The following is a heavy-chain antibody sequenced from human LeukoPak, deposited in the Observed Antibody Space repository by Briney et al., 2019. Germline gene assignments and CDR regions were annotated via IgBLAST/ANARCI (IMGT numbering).Heavy chain of an antibody. D-gene: IGHD1-26*01. J-gene: IGHJ3*02. CDR2: VYPGDSDT. CDR3: ARPGPVGATTVDAFDI. V-gene: IGHV5-51*01. CDR1: GYTFSDYW. Sequence: GESLKISCKASGYTFSDYWIGWVRQMPGQGLEWMGIVYPGDSDTRYSPSFQGHVTISADKSINTAYLQWSSLKASDTAMYYCARPGPVGATTVDAFDIWGQGTMVTVSS.